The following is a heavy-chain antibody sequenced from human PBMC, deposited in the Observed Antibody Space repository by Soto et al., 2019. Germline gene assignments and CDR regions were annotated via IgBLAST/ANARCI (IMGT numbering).Heavy chain of an antibody. CDR3: EPRRTISTGLALDS. CDR1: GGCISSYY. J-gene: IGHJ3*02. D-gene: IGHD2-2*01. Sequence: SETLSLTCTASGGCISSYYWSWIRQPPGKGLEWIGYIYYSRSTNYNPSLKSRVTTSVDTSKNQFSLKLSSVTADDTAVYYWEPRRTISTGLALDSWDQGT. V-gene: IGHV4-59*01. CDR2: IYYSRST.